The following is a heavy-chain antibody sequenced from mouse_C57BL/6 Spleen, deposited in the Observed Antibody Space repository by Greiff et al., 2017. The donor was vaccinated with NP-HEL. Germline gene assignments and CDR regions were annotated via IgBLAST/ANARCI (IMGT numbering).Heavy chain of an antibody. V-gene: IGHV3-1*01. CDR1: GYSITSGYD. Sequence: EVKLQESGPGMVKPSQSLSLTCTVTGYSITSGYDWHWIRHFPGNKLEWMGYISYSGSTNYNPSLKSRISITHDTSKNHFFLKLNSVTTEDTATYYCARDDYYGPMDYWGQGTSVTVSS. CDR2: ISYSGST. CDR3: ARDDYYGPMDY. J-gene: IGHJ4*01. D-gene: IGHD1-1*01.